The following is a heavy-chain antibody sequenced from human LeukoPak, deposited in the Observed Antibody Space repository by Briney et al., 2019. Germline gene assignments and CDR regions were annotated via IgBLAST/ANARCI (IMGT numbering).Heavy chain of an antibody. Sequence: ASVKISCKVSGFKFIDYYMHWLQQAPGKGLEWMGLVDPEDGETRFAEKFQGRVTITADTSTDTAYMELSSLRSEDTAVYYCATGGEPGDNTHDYYYYMDVWGKGTSVTVSS. CDR2: VDPEDGET. D-gene: IGHD1-26*01. CDR1: GFKFIDYY. V-gene: IGHV1-69-2*01. J-gene: IGHJ6*03. CDR3: ATGGEPGDNTHDYYYYMDV.